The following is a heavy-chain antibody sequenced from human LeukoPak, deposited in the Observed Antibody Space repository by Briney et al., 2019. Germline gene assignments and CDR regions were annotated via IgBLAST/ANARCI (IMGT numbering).Heavy chain of an antibody. CDR2: IWYDGSNK. CDR1: GFTFSSYG. Sequence: GRSLRLSCAASGFTFSSYGMHWVRQAPGKGLEWVAVIWYDGSNKYYADSVKGRFTISRDNSKNTLYLQMNSLRAEDTAVYYCARDYQYDFWSGPHAFDIWGQGTMVTVSS. D-gene: IGHD3-3*01. V-gene: IGHV3-33*01. CDR3: ARDYQYDFWSGPHAFDI. J-gene: IGHJ3*02.